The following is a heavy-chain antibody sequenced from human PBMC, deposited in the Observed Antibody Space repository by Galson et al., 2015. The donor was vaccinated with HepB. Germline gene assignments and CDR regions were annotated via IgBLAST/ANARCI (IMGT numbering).Heavy chain of an antibody. CDR3: AREDDILTGYYSPHFDY. CDR2: ISYDGSNK. D-gene: IGHD3-9*01. CDR1: GFTFSSYA. J-gene: IGHJ4*02. V-gene: IGHV3-30*04. Sequence: SLRLSCAASGFTFSSYAMHWVRQAPGKGLEWVAVISYDGSNKYYADSVKGRFTISRDNSKNTLYLQMNSLGAEDTAVYYCAREDDILTGYYSPHFDYWGQGTLVTVSS.